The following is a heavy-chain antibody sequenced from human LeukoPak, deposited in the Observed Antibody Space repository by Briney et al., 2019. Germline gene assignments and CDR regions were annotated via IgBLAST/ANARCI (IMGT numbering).Heavy chain of an antibody. J-gene: IGHJ4*02. CDR2: INWNGGGT. V-gene: IGHV3-20*04. Sequence: GGSLRLSCAASGFTFDNYGMSWVRQTPGKGLEWVSAINWNGGGTGYADSVKGRFTISRDNAKNSLYLQMNSLRVDDTAVYYCAGGQFEYRSRWFNYWGQGTLVTVSS. CDR1: GFTFDNYG. CDR3: AGGQFEYRSRWFNY. D-gene: IGHD6-13*01.